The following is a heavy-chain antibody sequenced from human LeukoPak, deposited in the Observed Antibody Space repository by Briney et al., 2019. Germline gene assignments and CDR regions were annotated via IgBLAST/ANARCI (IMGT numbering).Heavy chain of an antibody. Sequence: PGGSLRLSCAASGFTFSSYWMHWVRQAPGKGLEWVAVISYDGSNKYYADSVKGRFTISRDNSKNTLYLQMNSLRAEDTAVYYCARGHLYGDYETVDYWGQGTLVTVSS. J-gene: IGHJ4*02. CDR2: ISYDGSNK. CDR3: ARGHLYGDYETVDY. V-gene: IGHV3-30-3*01. CDR1: GFTFSSYW. D-gene: IGHD4-17*01.